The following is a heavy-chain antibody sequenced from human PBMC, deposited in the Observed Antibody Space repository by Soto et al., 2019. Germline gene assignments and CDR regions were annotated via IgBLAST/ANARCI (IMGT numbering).Heavy chain of an antibody. CDR2: IHPLDSPV. CDR1: GYTFTSCW. CDR3: ERSSPYFYSGMAV. V-gene: IGHV5-10-1*01. J-gene: IGHJ6*02. Sequence: GEALKTSCETSGYTFTSCWIRGVRQVPGKGGEGLGRIHPLDSPVEYNPSLHGHVRISIEKYISTAYLQWGSTKASDTDTYFCERSSPYFYSGMAVWGQGTTVTVSS.